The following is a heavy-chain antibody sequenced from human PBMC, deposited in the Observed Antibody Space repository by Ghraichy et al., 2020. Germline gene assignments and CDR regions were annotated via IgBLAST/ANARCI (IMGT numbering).Heavy chain of an antibody. J-gene: IGHJ4*02. Sequence: GGSLRRSCAASGFTFSSYWMHWVRQAPGKGLVWVSRINSDGSSTSYADSVKGRFTISRDNAKNTLYLQMNSLRAEDTAVYYCARDSPFSRRDGYNFDYWGQGTLVTVSS. V-gene: IGHV3-74*01. CDR1: GFTFSSYW. D-gene: IGHD5-24*01. CDR3: ARDSPFSRRDGYNFDY. CDR2: INSDGSST.